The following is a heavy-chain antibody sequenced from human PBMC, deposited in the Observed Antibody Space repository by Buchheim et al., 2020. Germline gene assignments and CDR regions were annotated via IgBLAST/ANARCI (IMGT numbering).Heavy chain of an antibody. Sequence: EVQLVESGGGLVQPGGSLRLSCAASGFTFSSYSMNWVRQAPGKGLEWVSYISSSSSTIYYADSVKGRFTISRDNAKNSLYLQMNSLRAEDTAVYYCARDFGGLRFGDYYGMDVRGQGTT. CDR2: ISSSSSTI. J-gene: IGHJ6*02. V-gene: IGHV3-48*01. CDR1: GFTFSSYS. D-gene: IGHD3-10*01. CDR3: ARDFGGLRFGDYYGMDV.